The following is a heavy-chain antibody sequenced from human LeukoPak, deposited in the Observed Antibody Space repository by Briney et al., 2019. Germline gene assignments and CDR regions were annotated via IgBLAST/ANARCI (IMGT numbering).Heavy chain of an antibody. CDR3: AREVNRPTDADAFDI. D-gene: IGHD1-26*01. V-gene: IGHV4-31*03. CDR2: IHHSGRA. Sequence: SQTLSLTCTVSGGSIISDNHFWSWVRQHPGKDLEWLGYIHHSGRAFYSPSLESRLTISLDTSKNQFSLKLNSVIGADTAVYYCAREVNRPTDADAFDIWGQGTMVTVSS. CDR1: GGSIISDNHF. J-gene: IGHJ3*02.